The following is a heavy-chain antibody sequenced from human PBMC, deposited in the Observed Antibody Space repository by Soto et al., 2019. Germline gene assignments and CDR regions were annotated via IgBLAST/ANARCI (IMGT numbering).Heavy chain of an antibody. Sequence: ITVKESGLTLVKPTETLTLTCTFSGFSLSSIGMGVGWIRQPPGEALEWLALIYWDDDKRYSPSLSSRLTITKDPSKNEVDLTMTNMDPVDTATYYCARLTRGVYDSGRLWEKFDYWGQGTLVTVSS. CDR2: IYWDDDK. CDR3: ARLTRGVYDSGRLWEKFDY. J-gene: IGHJ4*02. D-gene: IGHD5-12*01. V-gene: IGHV2-5*02. CDR1: GFSLSSIGMG.